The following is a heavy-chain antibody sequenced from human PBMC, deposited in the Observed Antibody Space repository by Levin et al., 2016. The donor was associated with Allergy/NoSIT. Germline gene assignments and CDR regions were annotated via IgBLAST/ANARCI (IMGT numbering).Heavy chain of an antibody. CDR2: IYNSGST. CDR3: ARVFYYDILTGPWD. CDR1: GFTFSDFY. J-gene: IGHJ4*02. D-gene: IGHD3-9*01. V-gene: IGHV4-31*02. Sequence: LRLSCAASGFTFSDFYMSWIRQHPGKGLEWIGYIYNSGSTYYNPSLKSRVTISVDTSKNQFSLKLSSVTAADTAVYYCARVFYYDILTGPWDWGQGTLVTVSS.